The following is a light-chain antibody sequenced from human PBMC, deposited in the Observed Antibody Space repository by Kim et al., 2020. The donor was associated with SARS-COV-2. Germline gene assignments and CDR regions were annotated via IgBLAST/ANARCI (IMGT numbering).Light chain of an antibody. CDR3: MQGTQWPYT. J-gene: IGKJ2*01. V-gene: IGKV2-30*02. Sequence: ASISCLPSRSVIPGDLSTCVIWLHQRPGQSPRRLVSSVSNRDSGVPDRLCGSGSRTDFTLEISRVEAGVVRVYFCMQGTQWPYTFGQGTRLEI. CDR2: SVS. CDR1: RSVIPGDLSTC.